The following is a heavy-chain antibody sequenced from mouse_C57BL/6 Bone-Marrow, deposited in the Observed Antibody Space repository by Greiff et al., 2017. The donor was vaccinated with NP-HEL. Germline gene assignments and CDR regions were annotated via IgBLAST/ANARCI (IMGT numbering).Heavy chain of an antibody. CDR1: GYTFTSYW. CDR3: ARFHVGYYWFAY. CDR2: IDPNSGGT. J-gene: IGHJ3*01. D-gene: IGHD2-3*01. Sequence: QVQLQQPGAELVKPGASVKLSCKASGYTFTSYWMHWVKQRPGRGLEWIGRIDPNSGGTKYNEKFKSKATLTVDKPSSTAYMQLRSLTSEDSAVYNCARFHVGYYWFAYWGQGTLVTVSA. V-gene: IGHV1-72*01.